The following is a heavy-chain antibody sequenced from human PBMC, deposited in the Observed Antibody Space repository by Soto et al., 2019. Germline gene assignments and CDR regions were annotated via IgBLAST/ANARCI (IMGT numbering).Heavy chain of an antibody. V-gene: IGHV4-39*01. CDR2: VYYSGST. CDR1: GGSISSSGYY. CDR3: ARRRDYRPFEY. Sequence: SETLSLTCSVSGGSISSSGYYWGWIRQPPGKGLEWIGNVYYSGSTYYNPSLKSRVTISVDTSKSQFSLNLNSVTAADTAVYYCARRRDYRPFEYWGQGTLVTVSS. D-gene: IGHD3-16*01. J-gene: IGHJ4*02.